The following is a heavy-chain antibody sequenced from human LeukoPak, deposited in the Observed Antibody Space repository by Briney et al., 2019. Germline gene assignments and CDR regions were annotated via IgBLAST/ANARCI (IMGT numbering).Heavy chain of an antibody. Sequence: GGSLRLSCAASGFTFSSFSMNWVRQAPGKGLEWVSSISTSSSYIYYADSVKGRFTISGDNAKKSLYLEMNSLRAEDTAVYYCARDVGLMVYAFDYWGQGILVTVSS. D-gene: IGHD2-8*01. CDR3: ARDVGLMVYAFDY. J-gene: IGHJ4*02. V-gene: IGHV3-21*01. CDR1: GFTFSSFS. CDR2: ISTSSSYI.